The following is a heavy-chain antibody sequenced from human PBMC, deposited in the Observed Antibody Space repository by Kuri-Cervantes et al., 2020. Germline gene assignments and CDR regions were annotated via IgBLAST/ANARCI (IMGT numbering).Heavy chain of an antibody. CDR1: GFTFSNAW. V-gene: IGHV3-15*01. J-gene: IGHJ4*02. Sequence: GGSLRLSCAASGFTFSNAWMSWVRQAPGKGLEWVGRIKSKTDGGTTDYAAPVKGRFTISRDNAKNSLYLQMNRLRAEDTALYYCAKDIYPYSSGWQDPFDYWGQGTLVTVSS. CDR3: AKDIYPYSSGWQDPFDY. D-gene: IGHD6-19*01. CDR2: IKSKTDGGTT.